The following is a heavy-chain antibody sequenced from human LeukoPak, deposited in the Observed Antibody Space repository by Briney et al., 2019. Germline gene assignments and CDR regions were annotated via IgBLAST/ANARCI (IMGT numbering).Heavy chain of an antibody. D-gene: IGHD3-22*01. CDR1: GGSISSYY. Sequence: SETLSLACTVSGGSISSYYWSWIRQPPGKGLEWIGYIYYSGSTNYNPSLKSRVTISVDTSKNQFSLKLSSVTAADTAVYYCARAPYYYDSSGYYYNVWGKGTTVTVSS. J-gene: IGHJ6*04. CDR2: IYYSGST. CDR3: ARAPYYYDSSGYYYNV. V-gene: IGHV4-59*08.